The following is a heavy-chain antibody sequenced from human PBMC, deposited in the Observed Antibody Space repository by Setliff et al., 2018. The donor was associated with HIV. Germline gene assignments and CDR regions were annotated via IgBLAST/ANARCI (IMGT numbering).Heavy chain of an antibody. CDR2: IYYRGST. V-gene: IGHV4-59*11. CDR3: LLWTGYYTYWFFDL. Sequence: PSETLSLTCTVSGGSISSHYWNWIRQPPGKGLEWIGYIYYRGSTNYNPSLKSRVTISVDTSKNQFSLKLSSVTAADTAVYYCLLWTGYYTYWFFDLWGRGALVTVSS. J-gene: IGHJ2*01. CDR1: GGSISSHY. D-gene: IGHD3-3*01.